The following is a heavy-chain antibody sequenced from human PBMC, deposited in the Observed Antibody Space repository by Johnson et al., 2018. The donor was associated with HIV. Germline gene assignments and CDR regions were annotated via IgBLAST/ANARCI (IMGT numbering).Heavy chain of an antibody. V-gene: IGHV3-30*02. Sequence: VQLAESGGGVVQPGGSLRLSCAASGFTFSSYGMHWVRQAPGKGLEWVAFIRYDGSNKYYADSVKGRFTISRDNSKNTLYLQMNSLRAEDTAVYYCAKDLLTLDAFDIWGQGTMVTVSS. CDR2: IRYDGSNK. CDR1: GFTFSSYG. CDR3: AKDLLTLDAFDI. J-gene: IGHJ3*02.